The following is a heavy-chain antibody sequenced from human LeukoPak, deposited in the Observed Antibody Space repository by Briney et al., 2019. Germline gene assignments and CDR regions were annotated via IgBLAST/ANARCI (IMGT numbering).Heavy chain of an antibody. J-gene: IGHJ3*02. V-gene: IGHV4-59*08. CDR1: GGSISSYY. D-gene: IGHD1-26*01. CDR3: ARQTGSYRKDAFDI. Sequence: PSETLSLTCTVSGGSISSYYWSWIRQPPGKGLKWIGYIYYSGSTNYNPSLKSRVTISVDTSKNQFSLKLSSVTAADTAVYYCARQTGSYRKDAFDIWGQGTMVTVSS. CDR2: IYYSGST.